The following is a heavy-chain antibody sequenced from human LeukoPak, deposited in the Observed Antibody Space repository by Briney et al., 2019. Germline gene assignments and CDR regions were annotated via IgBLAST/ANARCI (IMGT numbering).Heavy chain of an antibody. J-gene: IGHJ4*02. Sequence: SGTLSLTCTVSGGSISSYYWSRIRQPPGKGLEWIGYIYYSGSTNYNPSLKSRVTISVDTSKNQFSLKLSSVTAADTAVYYCASTPIITIFGVAPYYFDYWGQGTLVTVSS. CDR1: GGSISSYY. V-gene: IGHV4-59*01. CDR3: ASTPIITIFGVAPYYFDY. D-gene: IGHD3-3*01. CDR2: IYYSGST.